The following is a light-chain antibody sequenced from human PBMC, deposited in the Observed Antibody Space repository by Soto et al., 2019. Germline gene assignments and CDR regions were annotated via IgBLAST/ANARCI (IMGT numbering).Light chain of an antibody. CDR3: QQRSNRPLT. J-gene: IGKJ5*01. V-gene: IGKV3-11*01. CDR1: QSVSSY. CDR2: DAS. Sequence: EIVLSQSPATLSLSPGERATLSCRASQSVSSYLAWYQQKPGQAPRLLIYDASNRATGIPARFSGSGSGTDFTLTISSLDPEDFAVYYCQQRSNRPLTFGQGHDWRL.